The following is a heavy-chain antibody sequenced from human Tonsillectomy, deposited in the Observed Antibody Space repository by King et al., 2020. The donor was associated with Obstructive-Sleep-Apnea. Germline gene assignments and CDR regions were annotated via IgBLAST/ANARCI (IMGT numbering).Heavy chain of an antibody. CDR3: SIHYGSGSYYNPGGYFDY. CDR2: IYPGDSDT. Sequence: QLVQSGAEVKKPGESLKISCKGSGYSLTNYWIGWVRQVSGKGLEWMGIIYPGDSDTRYSPSFQGQVTISADKSIITAYLQWSRLKASDTAMYYCSIHYGSGSYYNPGGYFDYWGQGTLVTVSS. J-gene: IGHJ4*02. D-gene: IGHD3-10*01. V-gene: IGHV5-51*01. CDR1: GYSLTNYW.